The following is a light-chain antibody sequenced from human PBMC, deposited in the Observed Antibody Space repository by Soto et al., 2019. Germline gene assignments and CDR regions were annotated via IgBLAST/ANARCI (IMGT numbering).Light chain of an antibody. Sequence: QSVLTQPPSASGTPGQRVTISCSGSISNIGGNTVNWYQQLPGTAPKLLMYTINPRPSGVPDRFSGSKSGTSASLAISRLQSEDEADYYWAAWDDSLNGVVFGGGTKLTVL. J-gene: IGLJ2*01. CDR1: ISNIGGNT. CDR2: TIN. CDR3: AAWDDSLNGVV. V-gene: IGLV1-44*01.